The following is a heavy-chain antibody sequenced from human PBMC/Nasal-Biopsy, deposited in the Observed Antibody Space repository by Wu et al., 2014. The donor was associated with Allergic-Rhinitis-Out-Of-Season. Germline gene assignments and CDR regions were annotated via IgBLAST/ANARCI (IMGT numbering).Heavy chain of an antibody. CDR3: ARCILHTASRFGLSNYYYYMDV. CDR2: GST. J-gene: IGHJ6*03. D-gene: IGHD3-16*01. Sequence: GSTYYNPSLKSRVTISVDTSKNQFSLKLSSVTAADTAVYYCARCILHTASRFGLSNYYYYMDVWGKGTTVTVSS. V-gene: IGHV4-39*07.